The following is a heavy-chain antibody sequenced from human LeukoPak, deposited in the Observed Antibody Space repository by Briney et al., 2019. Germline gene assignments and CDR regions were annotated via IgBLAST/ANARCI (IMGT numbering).Heavy chain of an antibody. CDR2: INPSVGST. CDR1: VYSFTTYY. CDR3: ARGGSSGWYGPGDY. D-gene: IGHD6-19*01. V-gene: IGHV1-46*01. J-gene: IGHJ4*02. Sequence: ASVTVSSTASVYSFTTYYIHWVRQAPGQGLEWMGIINPSVGSTSYAQNFQGRVTMTRDTSTSSVYMELSSLISEDTAVYYCARGGSSGWYGPGDYWGQGTSVTVSS.